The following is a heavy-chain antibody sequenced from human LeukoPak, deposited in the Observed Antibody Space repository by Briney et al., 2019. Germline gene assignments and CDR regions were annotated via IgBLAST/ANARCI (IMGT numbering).Heavy chain of an antibody. D-gene: IGHD5-18*01. CDR3: AKDLSTNKYGYDY. CDR2: ISYDGSNR. V-gene: IGHV3-30*18. J-gene: IGHJ4*02. Sequence: GRSLRLSCAASGFIFSDYGMHWVRQAPGKGLEWVAVISYDGSNRYYADSVRGRFTISRDNSKNTLYLQMNSLRAEDTAVYYCAKDLSTNKYGYDYWGQGTLVAVSS. CDR1: GFIFSDYG.